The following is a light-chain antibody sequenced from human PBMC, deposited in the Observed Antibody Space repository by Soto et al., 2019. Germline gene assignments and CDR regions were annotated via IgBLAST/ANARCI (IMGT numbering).Light chain of an antibody. V-gene: IGKV3-11*01. J-gene: IGKJ3*01. CDR3: QQRRNWVS. Sequence: LTQSPAILSLSPGERATLSCTASQSVDTYIAWYQQRPGQPPRLLIHDTSHRASGVPARFRGSGSGTDLTLPLPSLEPEDFAVYFCQQRRNWVSFGPGTRL. CDR2: DTS. CDR1: QSVDTY.